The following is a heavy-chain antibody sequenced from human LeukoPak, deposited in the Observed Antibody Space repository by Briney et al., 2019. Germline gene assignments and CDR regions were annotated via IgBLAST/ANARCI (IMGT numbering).Heavy chain of an antibody. CDR1: GFTFSNYA. CDR2: IGGSGGGT. Sequence: GGSLRLSCAASGFTFSNYAMSWVRQAPGKGLEWVSDIGGSGGGTYYADSVKGRFTISGDSFKNTLYLQMNSLTPEDTALYYCAKDLYGPYAMDVGGQGTTVTVPS. V-gene: IGHV3-23*01. D-gene: IGHD4-17*01. J-gene: IGHJ6*02. CDR3: AKDLYGPYAMDV.